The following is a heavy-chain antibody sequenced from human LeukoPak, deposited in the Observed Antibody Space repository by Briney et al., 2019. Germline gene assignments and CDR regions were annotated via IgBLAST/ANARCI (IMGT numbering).Heavy chain of an antibody. CDR2: FYSPGST. J-gene: IGHJ5*02. V-gene: IGHV3-66*01. Sequence: GGSLRLPCAASGFTVTTKSMAWVRQAPGRGLEWVSVFYSPGSTYHADSVKGRFTISRDNAKNSLYLQMNSLRAEDTAVYYCARDRGETYDFWSGSPPNWFDPWGQGTLVTVSS. D-gene: IGHD3-3*01. CDR1: GFTVTTKS. CDR3: ARDRGETYDFWSGSPPNWFDP.